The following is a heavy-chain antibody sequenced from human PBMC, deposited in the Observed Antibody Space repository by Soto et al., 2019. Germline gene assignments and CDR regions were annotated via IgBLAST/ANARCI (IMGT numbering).Heavy chain of an antibody. CDR3: TRLNYYDTSGYPYFFDY. J-gene: IGHJ4*02. D-gene: IGHD3-22*01. CDR1: GDSMSEFY. V-gene: IGHV4-59*12. CDR2: VHYVGTT. Sequence: SETLSLTCSVSGDSMSEFYWSWIRQSPGKGLEWIGYVHYVGTTKYNPSHKSRVTISVVTSKKQFSLNLRSVTAADTAVYYCTRLNYYDTSGYPYFFDYWGQGAPVTVSS.